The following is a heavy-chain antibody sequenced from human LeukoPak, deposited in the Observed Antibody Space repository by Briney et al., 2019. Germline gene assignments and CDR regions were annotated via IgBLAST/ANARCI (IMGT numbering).Heavy chain of an antibody. J-gene: IGHJ4*01. D-gene: IGHD6-13*01. CDR2: IYYSGST. CDR3: ARHSSSWSPNPDY. V-gene: IGHV4-39*01. Sequence: SETLSLTCTVSGGSISSDNYYWGWIRQPPGKGLEWIGSIYYSGSTYAIPSLRSRVTMSVDTSKNQFSLKLNSVTAADTAVYYCARHSSSWSPNPDYWGHGTLVTVSA. CDR1: GGSISSDNYY.